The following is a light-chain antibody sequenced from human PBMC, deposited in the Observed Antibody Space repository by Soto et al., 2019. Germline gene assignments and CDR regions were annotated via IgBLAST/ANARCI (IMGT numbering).Light chain of an antibody. CDR1: QSVSSRN. Sequence: EIVLTQSPGTVSLSPGERATLSCRASQSVSSRNLAWYRQKPGQAPSLLIFGASNRATGTPDRFSGSGSGIDFTLTISRLEPEDCAVYYCLRYGDSPPAYTFGQGTKLEIK. CDR3: LRYGDSPPAYT. J-gene: IGKJ2*01. CDR2: GAS. V-gene: IGKV3-20*01.